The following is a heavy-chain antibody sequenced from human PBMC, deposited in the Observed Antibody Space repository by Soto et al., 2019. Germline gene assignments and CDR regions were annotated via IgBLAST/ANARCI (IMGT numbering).Heavy chain of an antibody. CDR2: IYDSGST. V-gene: IGHV4-59*12. J-gene: IGHJ4*02. Sequence: SETLSLTCTVSGGSIISYYWSWIRQPPGKGLEWIGYIYDSGSTSYNPSLKSRVTISVDTSKNQFSPKLSSVTAADTALFYCASGPIGDYTDGFDYWGQGTRVTVSS. CDR1: GGSIISYY. D-gene: IGHD4-17*01. CDR3: ASGPIGDYTDGFDY.